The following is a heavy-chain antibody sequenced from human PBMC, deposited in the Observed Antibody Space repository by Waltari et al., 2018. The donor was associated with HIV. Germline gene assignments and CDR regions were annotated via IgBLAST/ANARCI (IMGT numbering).Heavy chain of an antibody. J-gene: IGHJ4*02. V-gene: IGHV4-34*01. CDR3: ARGYDFWSGYPSHDY. D-gene: IGHD3-3*01. Sequence: SETLSLTCAVYGGSFSGYYWSWIRQPPGKGLEWIGEINHSGSTNYNPSLKSRVTISVDTSKNQFSLKLSSVTAADTAVYYCARGYDFWSGYPSHDYWGQGTLVTVSS. CDR2: INHSGST. CDR1: GGSFSGYY.